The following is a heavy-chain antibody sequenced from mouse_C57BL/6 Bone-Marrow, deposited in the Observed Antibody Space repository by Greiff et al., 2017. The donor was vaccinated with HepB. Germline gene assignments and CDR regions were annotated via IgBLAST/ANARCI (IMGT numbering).Heavy chain of an antibody. CDR1: GYSITSGYY. D-gene: IGHD1-1*01. J-gene: IGHJ3*01. CDR2: ISYDGSN. Sequence: EVKLQESGPGLVKPSQSLSLTCSVTGYSITSGYYWPWIRQFPGNKLEWMGYISYDGSNNYNPSLKNRISITRDTSKNQFFLKLNSVTTEDTATYYCARGHYGSSYAWFAYWGQGTLVTVSA. CDR3: ARGHYGSSYAWFAY. V-gene: IGHV3-6*01.